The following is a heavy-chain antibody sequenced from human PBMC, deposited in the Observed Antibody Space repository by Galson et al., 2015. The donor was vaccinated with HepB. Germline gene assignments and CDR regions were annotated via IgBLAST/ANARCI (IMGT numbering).Heavy chain of an antibody. D-gene: IGHD2-2*02. CDR1: GYIFTNYY. V-gene: IGHV1-46*01. CDR3: ARDMGQRGYCSTINCYNPPDY. Sequence: SVKVSCKASGYIFTNYYMHWVRQAPGQGLEWMGIINPSGGTTTYAQKFQGRVTMTRDTSTSTDYMELTSLRSEDTAVYFCARDMGQRGYCSTINCYNPPDYWGQGTLVTVSS. J-gene: IGHJ4*02. CDR2: INPSGGTT.